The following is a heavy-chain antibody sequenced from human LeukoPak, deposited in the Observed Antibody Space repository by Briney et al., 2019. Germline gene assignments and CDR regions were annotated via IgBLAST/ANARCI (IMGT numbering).Heavy chain of an antibody. CDR2: FDPEYGEK. J-gene: IGHJ4*02. Sequence: ASVKVSCKISGYTLSQLTIHGVRQAPGEGLEKMGRFDPEYGEKVFAQTFQGSVTMTGDTPTNTAYMELSSLRSEDTAVYYYATGIMIPAGFDYWGQGTLVTVSS. CDR1: GYTLSQLT. V-gene: IGHV1-24*01. D-gene: IGHD3-16*01. CDR3: ATGIMIPAGFDY.